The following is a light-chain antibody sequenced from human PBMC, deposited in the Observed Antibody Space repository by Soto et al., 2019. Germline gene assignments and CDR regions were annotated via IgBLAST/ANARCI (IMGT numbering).Light chain of an antibody. Sequence: QSALTQPPSASGSPGQSATISCTRTSSDVGGYDYVSWYQQHPGKAPKLMIYEVTIRPSGVSDRFSGSKSGNTASLTVSGLQAEDEADYYCSSYTGGNPSYVFGTGTKVTVL. CDR3: SSYTGGNPSYV. J-gene: IGLJ1*01. CDR1: SSDVGGYDY. V-gene: IGLV2-8*01. CDR2: EVT.